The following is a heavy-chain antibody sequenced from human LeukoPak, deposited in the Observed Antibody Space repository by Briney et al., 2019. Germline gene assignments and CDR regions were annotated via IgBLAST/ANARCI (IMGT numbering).Heavy chain of an antibody. CDR2: INPSGGST. D-gene: IGHD5-12*01. Sequence: RASVKVSCKASGYTFTSYYMHWVRQAPGQGLEWMGIINPSGGSTSYAQKFQGRVTMTRDTSTSTVYMELSSLRSEDTAVYYCATDGVGYADGRWGQGTLVTVSS. CDR1: GYTFTSYY. V-gene: IGHV1-46*01. J-gene: IGHJ4*02. CDR3: ATDGVGYADGR.